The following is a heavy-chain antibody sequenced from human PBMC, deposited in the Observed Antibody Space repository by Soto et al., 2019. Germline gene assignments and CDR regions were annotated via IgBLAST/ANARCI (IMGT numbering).Heavy chain of an antibody. Sequence: QVQLVQSGAEVKKPGASVKVSCKASGNTFTSNEINWVRQATGQGLEWMGWMNPNSGNTGYAQKFQDRVTMTRNTSIGTACMELSSLRSEDTAVYYCARVRGGDYGMDVWGQGTTVTVSS. CDR1: GNTFTSNE. CDR2: MNPNSGNT. D-gene: IGHD3-16*01. CDR3: ARVRGGDYGMDV. J-gene: IGHJ6*02. V-gene: IGHV1-8*01.